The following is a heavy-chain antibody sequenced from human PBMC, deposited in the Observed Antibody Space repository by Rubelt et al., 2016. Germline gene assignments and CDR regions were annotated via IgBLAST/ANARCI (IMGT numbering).Heavy chain of an antibody. V-gene: IGHV5-10-1*01. D-gene: IGHD2-15*01. CDR1: GYSFTSYW. CDR2: MDPSTSYT. Sequence: EVQLVQSGAEVKKPGESLRISCKGSGYSFTSYWISWMRQVPGKGLEWMARMDPSTSYTKYSPPFKAHATISSDNDIAPAYRKWSSLKASDTAIYYGARRFSFGGPYYKDLWGKGTTVIVSS. CDR3: ARRFSFGGPYYKDL. J-gene: IGHJ6*03.